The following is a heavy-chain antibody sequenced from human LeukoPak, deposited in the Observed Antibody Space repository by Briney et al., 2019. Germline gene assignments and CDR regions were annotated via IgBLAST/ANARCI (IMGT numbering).Heavy chain of an antibody. D-gene: IGHD5-12*01. J-gene: IGHJ4*02. Sequence: TXXLTXAXXGGSFXGYYWSWIRQPPGKGLEWIGEINHSGSTNYNPSLKSRVTISVDTSKNQFSLKLSSVTAADTAVYYCARVPLYSGYETSFDYWGQGTLVTVSS. CDR3: ARVPLYSGYETSFDY. CDR2: INHSGST. V-gene: IGHV4-34*01. CDR1: GGSFXGYY.